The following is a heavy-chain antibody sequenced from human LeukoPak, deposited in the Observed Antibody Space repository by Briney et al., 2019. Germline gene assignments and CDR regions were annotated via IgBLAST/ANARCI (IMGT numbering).Heavy chain of an antibody. Sequence: ASVKVSCKASGYTFTGYYMHWVRQAPGQGLEWMGWINPNSGGTNYAQKFQGRVTMTRDTSISTAYMELSRLRSDDTAVYYCARRWGSMAGPDIDIWGQGTMVTVSS. CDR1: GYTFTGYY. D-gene: IGHD2/OR15-2a*01. V-gene: IGHV1-2*02. CDR3: ARRWGSMAGPDIDI. CDR2: INPNSGGT. J-gene: IGHJ3*02.